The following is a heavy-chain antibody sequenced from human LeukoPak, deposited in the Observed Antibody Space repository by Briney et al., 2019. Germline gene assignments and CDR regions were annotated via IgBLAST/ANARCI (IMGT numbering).Heavy chain of an antibody. Sequence: PGGSLRLSCAASGFTFSSSVIIWVRQAPGKGLEWVSGISGSGGSTYYADSVKGRFTISRDNAKNSLYLQMNSLRAEDTALYYCARASIAVAATLYYFDYWGQGTLVTVSS. CDR3: ARASIAVAATLYYFDY. V-gene: IGHV3-23*01. CDR2: ISGSGGST. CDR1: GFTFSSSV. J-gene: IGHJ4*02. D-gene: IGHD6-19*01.